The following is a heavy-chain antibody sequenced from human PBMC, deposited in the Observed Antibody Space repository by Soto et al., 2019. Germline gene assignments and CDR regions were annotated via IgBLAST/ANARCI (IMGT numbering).Heavy chain of an antibody. CDR1: GFSLSTSGVG. CDR2: IYWDDDK. D-gene: IGHD2-21*02. Sequence: QITLKESGPTLVKPTQTLTLTCTFSGFSLSTSGVGVGWIRQPPGKALEWLALIYWDDDKRYSPSLKSRLTITKATSKNQLVLTMTNMDPVDTATYYCAHSRCGGDCYSTLFAWWGQGTLVTVSS. J-gene: IGHJ4*02. CDR3: AHSRCGGDCYSTLFAW. V-gene: IGHV2-5*02.